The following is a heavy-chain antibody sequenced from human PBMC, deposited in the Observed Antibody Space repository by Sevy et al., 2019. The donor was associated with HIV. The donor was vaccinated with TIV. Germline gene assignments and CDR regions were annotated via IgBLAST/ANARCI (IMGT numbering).Heavy chain of an antibody. V-gene: IGHV3-7*01. CDR3: ARDPDWGALDR. CDR2: INQDERHI. D-gene: IGHD7-27*01. Sequence: GGSLRLSCEVSGFTFSDFWMTWVRQSPDKGLEWVAYINQDERHINLLDSVRGRFTISRDNAKNSLYLQMDSLRAEDTAIYYCARDPDWGALDRWGQGTLVTVSS. CDR1: GFTFSDFW. J-gene: IGHJ5*02.